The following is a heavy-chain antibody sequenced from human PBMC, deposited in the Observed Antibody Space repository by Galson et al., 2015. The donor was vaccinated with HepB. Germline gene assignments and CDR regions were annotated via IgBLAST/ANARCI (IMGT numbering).Heavy chain of an antibody. CDR2: ISAHTGST. J-gene: IGHJ5*02. D-gene: IGHD4-11*01. V-gene: IGHV1-18*01. CDR3: ARDAPRKTQYNWLDP. CDR1: GYKFTDYG. Sequence: SVKVSCKASGYKFTDYGITWVRQAPGQGLEWMGWISAHTGSTKYAQTLQDRVTLTTDTSTNTACMELRSLRSDDTAMYFCARDAPRKTQYNWLDPWGQGTLVTVSS.